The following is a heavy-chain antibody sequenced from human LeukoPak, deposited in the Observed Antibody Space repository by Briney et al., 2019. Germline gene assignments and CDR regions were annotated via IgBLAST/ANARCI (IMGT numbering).Heavy chain of an antibody. CDR3: ARDIASTSDGSDY. Sequence: GASVKVSCKAFGYTFTAYYIHWVRQAPGQGLEWLGWINPDSGGTNYAQKFQDRVTVTRDTSISTAYMDLSSLRSDDTAVYYCARDIASTSDGSDYWGQGTLVTVSS. D-gene: IGHD6-13*01. V-gene: IGHV1-2*02. CDR2: INPDSGGT. CDR1: GYTFTAYY. J-gene: IGHJ4*02.